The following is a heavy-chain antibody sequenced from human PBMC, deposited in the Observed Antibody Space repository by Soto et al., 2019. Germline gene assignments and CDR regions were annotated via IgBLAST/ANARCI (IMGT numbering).Heavy chain of an antibody. CDR1: GGTFSSYT. CDR2: IIPILGIA. V-gene: IGHV1-69*02. CDR3: ARRYCGGDCYSGWYFDL. Sequence: QVQLVQSGAEVKKPGSSVKVSCKASGGTFSSYTISWVRQAPGQGLEWMGRIIPILGIANYAQKFQGRVTITADKATSTAYMELSSLRSEDTAVYYCARRYCGGDCYSGWYFDLWGRGTLVTVSS. D-gene: IGHD2-21*01. J-gene: IGHJ2*01.